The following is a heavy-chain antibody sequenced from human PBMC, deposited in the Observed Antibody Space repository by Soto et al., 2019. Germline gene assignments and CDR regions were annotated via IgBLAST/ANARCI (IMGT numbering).Heavy chain of an antibody. CDR1: GYTFTSYD. J-gene: IGHJ6*03. CDR2: MNPNSGNT. D-gene: IGHD2-2*01. CDR3: ARQRYCSSTSCYYYMDV. V-gene: IGHV1-8*01. Sequence: ASVKVSCKASGYTFTSYDINWVRQATGQGLEWMGWMNPNSGNTGYAQKFQGRVTMTRNTSISTAYMELSSLRSEDTAVYYCARQRYCSSTSCYYYMDVWGKGTTVTVSS.